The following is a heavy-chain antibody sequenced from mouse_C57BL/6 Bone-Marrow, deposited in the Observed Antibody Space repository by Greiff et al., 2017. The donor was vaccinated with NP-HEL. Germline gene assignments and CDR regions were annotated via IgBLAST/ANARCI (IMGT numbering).Heavy chain of an antibody. CDR2: IYPGSGST. CDR1: GYTFTSYW. CDR3: ARYRRFNYYGSSYWYFDV. D-gene: IGHD1-1*01. Sequence: QVQLQQPGAELVKPGASVKMSCKASGYTFTSYWITWVKQRPGQGLEWIGDIYPGSGSTNYNEKFKSKATLTVDTSSSTAYMQLSSLTSEGSAVYYCARYRRFNYYGSSYWYFDVWGTGTTVTVSS. J-gene: IGHJ1*03. V-gene: IGHV1-55*01.